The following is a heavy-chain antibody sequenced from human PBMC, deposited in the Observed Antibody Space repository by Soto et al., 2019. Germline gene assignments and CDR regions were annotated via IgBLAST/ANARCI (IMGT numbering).Heavy chain of an antibody. CDR3: TIPWSSGCVFDL. D-gene: IGHD6-19*01. CDR1: GFTFSGST. Sequence: EVQLVESGGGLVQPGGSLKLSCAASGFTFSGSTMHWVRQASGKGVEWVGRIRRKTNNYATTYAASVKGRFTISRDDSKNTSYLQMYSLESEDTAVDYCTIPWSSGCVFDLWGQWTTVTVSS. J-gene: IGHJ3*01. V-gene: IGHV3-73*02. CDR2: IRRKTNNYAT.